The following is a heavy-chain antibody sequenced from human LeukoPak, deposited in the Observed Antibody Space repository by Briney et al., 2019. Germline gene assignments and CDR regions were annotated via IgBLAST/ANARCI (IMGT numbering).Heavy chain of an antibody. Sequence: PSETLSLTSTVSGGSISSSSYYWGWIRQPPGKGLEWIVSIYYRGSTYYNPSLKSRVTISVDTSKNQFSLKLSSVTAADKAVYYCARHRPAEQWLAQGPIDYWGQGTLVTVSS. CDR1: GGSISSSSYY. J-gene: IGHJ4*02. V-gene: IGHV4-39*01. CDR2: IYYRGST. CDR3: ARHRPAEQWLAQGPIDY. D-gene: IGHD6-19*01.